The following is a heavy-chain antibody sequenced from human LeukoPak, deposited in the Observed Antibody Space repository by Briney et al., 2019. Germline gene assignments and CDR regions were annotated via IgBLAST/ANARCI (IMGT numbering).Heavy chain of an antibody. CDR3: ASLVEGAYFDY. Sequence: PSGTLSLTCTVSGGSISSYFWSWIRQPPGKGLEWIGYTYYSGSTNYNPSLKSRVTISVDTSKNQFSLNLSSVTAADTAVYYCASLVEGAYFDYWGQGTLVTVSS. J-gene: IGHJ4*02. V-gene: IGHV4-59*01. D-gene: IGHD3-16*01. CDR2: TYYSGST. CDR1: GGSISSYF.